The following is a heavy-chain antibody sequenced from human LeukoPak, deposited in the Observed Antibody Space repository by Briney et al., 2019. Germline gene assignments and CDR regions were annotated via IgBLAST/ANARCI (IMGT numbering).Heavy chain of an antibody. CDR2: MNPNSGNT. D-gene: IGHD1-26*01. V-gene: IGHV1-8*01. Sequence: ASVKVSCKASGYTFTSYDINWVRQATGPGLEWMGWMNPNSGNTGYAQKFQGRVTMTRNTSISTAYMELSSLRSEDTAVYYCARGSNMKMAGATGYWFDPWGQGTLVTISS. CDR1: GYTFTSYD. J-gene: IGHJ5*02. CDR3: ARGSNMKMAGATGYWFDP.